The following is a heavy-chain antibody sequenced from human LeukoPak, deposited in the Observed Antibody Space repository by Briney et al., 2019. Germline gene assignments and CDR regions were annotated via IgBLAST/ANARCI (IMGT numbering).Heavy chain of an antibody. CDR3: ARDPPFIIGTIFFDY. D-gene: IGHD1-20*01. CDR2: ISTSSTYI. CDR1: GFTFSSYS. J-gene: IGHJ4*02. V-gene: IGHV3-21*01. Sequence: GGSLRLSCAASGFTFSSYSMNWVRQAPGKGLEWVSSISTSSTYIYYADSVKGRFTISRDNAKNSLYLQMNSLRAEDTAVYYCARDPPFIIGTIFFDYWGQGTPVTVSS.